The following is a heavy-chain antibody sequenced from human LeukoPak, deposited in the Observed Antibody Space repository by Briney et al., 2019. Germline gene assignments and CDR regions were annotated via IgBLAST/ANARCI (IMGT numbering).Heavy chain of an antibody. CDR1: GFTFSSYW. J-gene: IGHJ4*02. D-gene: IGHD2-21*01. CDR2: IKKDGSAK. Sequence: PGGSLRLSCAASGFTFSSYWMNWVRQAPGKGLEWVAGIKKDGSAKFYADSVKGRFTISRDNTKNSLYLQMNSLGVEDTAVYYCGRGSGAPDCWGQGTLVTVSS. V-gene: IGHV3-7*04. CDR3: GRGSGAPDC.